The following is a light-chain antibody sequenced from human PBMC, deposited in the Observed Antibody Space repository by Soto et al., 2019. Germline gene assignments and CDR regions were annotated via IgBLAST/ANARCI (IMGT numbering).Light chain of an antibody. CDR1: RSDVGGYAY. J-gene: IGLJ3*02. Sequence: QSALTQPRSVSGSPGQSVTISCTGTRSDVGGYAYISWYQQHPGKVPKLIIYEVSNRPSGVSNRFSGSKSGNTASLTISGLQAEDETDYYCSSYTSTSAWVFGGGTKLTVL. CDR2: EVS. V-gene: IGLV2-14*01. CDR3: SSYTSTSAWV.